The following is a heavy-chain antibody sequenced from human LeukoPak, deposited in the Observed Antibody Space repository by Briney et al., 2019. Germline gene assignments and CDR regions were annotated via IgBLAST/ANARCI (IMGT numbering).Heavy chain of an antibody. D-gene: IGHD6-6*01. V-gene: IGHV3-9*03. CDR2: ISWNSGSI. Sequence: GGSLRLSCTASGFTFGDYAMSWVRQAPGKGLEWVSGISWNSGSIGYADSVKGRFTIFRDNAKNSLYLQMNSLRAEDMALYYCAKVQDSSSSGLFGAFDIWGQGTMVTVSS. CDR1: GFTFGDYA. CDR3: AKVQDSSSSGLFGAFDI. J-gene: IGHJ3*02.